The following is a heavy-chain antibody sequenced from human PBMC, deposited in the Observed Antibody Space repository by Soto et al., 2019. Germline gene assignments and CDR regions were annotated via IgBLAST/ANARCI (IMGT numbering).Heavy chain of an antibody. D-gene: IGHD2-2*01. CDR3: ARSTPAATSWWFDP. V-gene: IGHV4-34*01. CDR1: GGSFSGYY. Sequence: SETLSLTCAVYGGSFSGYYWSWIRQPPGKGLEWIGEINHSGSTNYNPSLKSRVTISVDTSKNQFSLRLSSVTAADTAVYYCARSTPAATSWWFDPWGQGTLVTVSS. CDR2: INHSGST. J-gene: IGHJ5*02.